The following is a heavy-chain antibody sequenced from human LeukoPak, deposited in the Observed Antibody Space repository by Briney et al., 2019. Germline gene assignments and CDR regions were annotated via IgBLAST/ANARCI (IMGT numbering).Heavy chain of an antibody. CDR1: RFIFSNYE. CDR3: ARDIPRPLP. Sequence: PGGSLRLSCAASRFIFSNYEMNWVRQAPGKGLEWVSYISSSWTSTYYADSVKGRFTISRDNAKNSLYLQMHSLRAEDTAVYYCARDIPRPLPWGQGTLVTVSS. V-gene: IGHV3-48*03. J-gene: IGHJ5*02. CDR2: ISSSWTST.